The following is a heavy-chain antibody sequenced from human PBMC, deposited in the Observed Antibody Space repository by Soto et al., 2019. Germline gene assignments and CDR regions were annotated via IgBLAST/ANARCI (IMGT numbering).Heavy chain of an antibody. J-gene: IGHJ5*02. CDR1: GFTFSSYG. D-gene: IGHD3-16*01. CDR3: AKEDPYGDNWFDP. Sequence: GGSLRLSCAASGFTFSSYGMHWVRQAPGKGLEWVAVISYDGSNKYYADSVKGRFTISRDNSKNTLYLQMNSLRAEDTAVYYCAKEDPYGDNWFDPWGQGTLVTVSS. V-gene: IGHV3-30*18. CDR2: ISYDGSNK.